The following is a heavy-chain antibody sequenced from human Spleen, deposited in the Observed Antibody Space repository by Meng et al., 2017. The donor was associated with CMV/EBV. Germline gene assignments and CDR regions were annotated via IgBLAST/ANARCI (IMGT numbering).Heavy chain of an antibody. CDR2: IYSGGSST. Sequence: GESLKISCAASGFTFSSYAMSWVRQAPGKGLEWGSVIYSGGSSTYYADSVKGRFTISRDNSKNTLYLQMNSLRAEDTAVYYCAKEWRDAFDIWGQGTMVTVSS. V-gene: IGHV3-23*03. CDR1: GFTFSSYA. CDR3: AKEWRDAFDI. J-gene: IGHJ3*02. D-gene: IGHD5-12*01.